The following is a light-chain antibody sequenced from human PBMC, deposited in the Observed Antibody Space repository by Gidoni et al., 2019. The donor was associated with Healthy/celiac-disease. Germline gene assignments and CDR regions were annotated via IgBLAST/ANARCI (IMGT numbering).Light chain of an antibody. Sequence: QSALTQPRSVSGSPGQSVPISCTGTSSDVGGYNYVAWYQRNPGKAPKLMIYDVSKRPSGVPDRFSGSKSGNTASLTISGLQAEDEADYYCCSYAGSYTSFGTGTKVTVL. CDR1: SSDVGGYNY. J-gene: IGLJ1*01. CDR3: CSYAGSYTS. V-gene: IGLV2-11*01. CDR2: DVS.